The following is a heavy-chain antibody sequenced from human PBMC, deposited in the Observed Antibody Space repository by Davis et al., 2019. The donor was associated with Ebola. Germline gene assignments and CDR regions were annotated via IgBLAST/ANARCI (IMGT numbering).Heavy chain of an antibody. J-gene: IGHJ4*02. D-gene: IGHD4-17*01. CDR1: GFTFSGYA. CDR2: ISYDGSNK. CDR3: AKSDYGDYASVFDY. V-gene: IGHV3-30*04. Sequence: GGSLRLSCVASGFTFSGYAMHWVRQAPGKGLEWVAVISYDGSNKYYADSVKGRFTISRDNSKDTVYLQMNRLRAADTAVYYCAKSDYGDYASVFDYWGQGTLVTVSS.